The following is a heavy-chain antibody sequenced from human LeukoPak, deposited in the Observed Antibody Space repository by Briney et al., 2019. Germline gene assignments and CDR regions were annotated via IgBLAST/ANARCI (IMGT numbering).Heavy chain of an antibody. CDR3: AKSQQQLISWFDP. CDR2: ISGSGGST. D-gene: IGHD6-13*01. Sequence: GGSLRLSCAASGFSFSDHYMDWVRQAPGQGLEWVSAISGSGGSTYYADSVKGRFTISRDNSKNTLYLQMNSLRAEDTAVYYCAKSQQQLISWFDPWGQGTLVTVSS. J-gene: IGHJ5*02. V-gene: IGHV3-23*01. CDR1: GFSFSDHY.